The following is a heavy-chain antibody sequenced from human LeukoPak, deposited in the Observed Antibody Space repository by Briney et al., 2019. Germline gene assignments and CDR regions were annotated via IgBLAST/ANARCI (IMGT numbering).Heavy chain of an antibody. V-gene: IGHV3-7*01. J-gene: IGHJ4*02. CDR2: IKNDGSEE. CDR3: ARAIRGSAVDTGDR. CDR1: GFTFSRYW. Sequence: QPGGSLRLSCAASGFTFSRYWMRWVRQAPGKGLEGGANIKNDGSEEYYVDSVKGRFTISRDNARNSLFLQMNSLTVEDTAVYYCARAIRGSAVDTGDRWGQGTLVTVSS. D-gene: IGHD3-10*01.